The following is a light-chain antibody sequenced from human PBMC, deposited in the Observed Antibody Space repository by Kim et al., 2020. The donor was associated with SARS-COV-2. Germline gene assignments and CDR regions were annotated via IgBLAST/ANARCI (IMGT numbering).Light chain of an antibody. CDR2: DVR. Sequence: GHSINNSVSGTSGDMCNSNSVSWYKQHEGEAPRLIIYDVRDRPSGGSARFSGSKSANMASLTISGLRSEDEADYYCCSTSNTLDYVFGSGTKVTVL. V-gene: IGLV2-14*03. J-gene: IGLJ1*01. CDR1: SGDMCNSNS. CDR3: CSTSNTLDYV.